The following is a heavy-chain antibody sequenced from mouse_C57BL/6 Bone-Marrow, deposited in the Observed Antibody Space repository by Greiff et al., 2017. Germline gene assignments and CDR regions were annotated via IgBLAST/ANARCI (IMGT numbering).Heavy chain of an antibody. Sequence: EVQLQESGPELVKPGASVKISCKASGYSFTDYNMNWVKQSNGKSLEWIGVINPNYGTTSYNQKFKGKATLTVDQSSSTAYMQLNSLTSEDSAVXYRFPYDYEFAYWGQGTLVTVSA. J-gene: IGHJ3*01. CDR1: GYSFTDYN. CDR2: INPNYGTT. CDR3: FPYDYEFAY. D-gene: IGHD2-4*01. V-gene: IGHV1-39*01.